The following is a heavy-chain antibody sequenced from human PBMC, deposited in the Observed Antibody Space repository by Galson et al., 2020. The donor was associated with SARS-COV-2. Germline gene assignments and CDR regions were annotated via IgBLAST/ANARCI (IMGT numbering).Heavy chain of an antibody. CDR2: IGAYNGNT. CDR1: GYTFTSYG. V-gene: IGHV1-18*01. J-gene: IGHJ6*02. CDR3: ARDVVSLYYGMDV. D-gene: IGHD2-21*01. Sequence: ASVKVSCKASGYTFTSYGLSWVRQAPGQGLEWMGWIGAYNGNTNYAQKLQGRVTMTTDTSTSTAYMELRSLRSDDAAVYYCARDVVSLYYGMDVWGQGTTGTVSS.